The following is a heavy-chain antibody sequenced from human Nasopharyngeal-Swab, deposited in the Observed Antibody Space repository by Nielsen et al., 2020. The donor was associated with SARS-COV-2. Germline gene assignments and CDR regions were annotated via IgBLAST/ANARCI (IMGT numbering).Heavy chain of an antibody. CDR2: ISYDGSNK. J-gene: IGHJ4*02. Sequence: GESLKISCAASGFTFSSYGMHWVRQAPGKGLEWVAVISYDGSNKYYADSVKGRFTISRDNCKNTLYLQMNSLRAEDTAVYYCAKVGDIVATISAFDYWGQGTLVTVSS. V-gene: IGHV3-30*18. D-gene: IGHD5-12*01. CDR3: AKVGDIVATISAFDY. CDR1: GFTFSSYG.